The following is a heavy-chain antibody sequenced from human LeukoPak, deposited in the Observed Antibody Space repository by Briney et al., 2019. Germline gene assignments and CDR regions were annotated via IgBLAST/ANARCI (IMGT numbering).Heavy chain of an antibody. Sequence: SETLSLTCAVYGGSFSGYYWSWIRQPPGKGLEWIGEINHSGSTNYNPSLKSRVTISVDTSKNQFSLKLSSVTAADTAVYYCARSPLAVAVWFDPWGQGTLVTVSS. D-gene: IGHD6-19*01. CDR2: INHSGST. V-gene: IGHV4-34*01. CDR3: ARSPLAVAVWFDP. J-gene: IGHJ5*02. CDR1: GGSFSGYY.